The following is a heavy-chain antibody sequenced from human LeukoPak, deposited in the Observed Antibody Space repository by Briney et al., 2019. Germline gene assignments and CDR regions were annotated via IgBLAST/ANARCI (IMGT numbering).Heavy chain of an antibody. J-gene: IGHJ3*02. CDR3: ARADYDSSGYYLLGVAFDI. CDR2: IIPIFGTA. Sequence: ASVKVSCKASGYTFTSYDISWVRQAPGQGLEWMGGIIPIFGTANYAQKFQGRVTITADESTSTAYMELSSLRSEDTAVYYCARADYDSSGYYLLGVAFDIWGQGTMVTVSS. D-gene: IGHD3-22*01. CDR1: GYTFTSYD. V-gene: IGHV1-69*13.